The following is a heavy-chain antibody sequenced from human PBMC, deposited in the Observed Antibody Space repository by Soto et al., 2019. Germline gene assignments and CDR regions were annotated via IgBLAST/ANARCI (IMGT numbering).Heavy chain of an antibody. V-gene: IGHV3-23*01. D-gene: IGHD2-2*02. CDR2: ISGSNGRT. J-gene: IGHJ4*02. Sequence: PGGSLRLSCAASGFTFRTYAMNWVRQAPGKGLEWVSTISGSNGRTYYADSVKGRFTIPRDNSKDTLFLQMNSLRAEDTAIYYCARELDIVVVPSAISYWGQGTLVTVSS. CDR3: ARELDIVVVPSAISY. CDR1: GFTFRTYA.